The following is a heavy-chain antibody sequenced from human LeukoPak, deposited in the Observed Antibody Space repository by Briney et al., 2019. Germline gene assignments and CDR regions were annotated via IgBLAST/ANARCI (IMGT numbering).Heavy chain of an antibody. D-gene: IGHD6-6*01. CDR2: INSDGSST. J-gene: IGHJ4*02. CDR3: ARSQYSSSSSDY. Sequence: GGSLRLPCAASGFTFSRYWMHWVRQAPGKGLVWVSRINSDGSSTNYADSVKGRFTISRDNAKNTLYLQMSSLTAEDTAVYYCARSQYSSSSSDYWGQGILVTVSS. CDR1: GFTFSRYW. V-gene: IGHV3-74*01.